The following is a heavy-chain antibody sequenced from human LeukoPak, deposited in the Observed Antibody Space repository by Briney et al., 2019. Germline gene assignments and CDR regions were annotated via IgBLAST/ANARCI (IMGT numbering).Heavy chain of an antibody. CDR1: GFTFSSYG. V-gene: IGHV3-23*01. Sequence: GGSLRLSCAASGFTFSSYGMSWVRQAPGKGLEWVSAISGSGGSTYYADSVKGRFTISRDNSKNTLYLQMNSLRAEDTAVYYCAKSPRYYYDSSGYYYIGYWGQGTLVTVSS. J-gene: IGHJ4*02. D-gene: IGHD3-22*01. CDR3: AKSPRYYYDSSGYYYIGY. CDR2: ISGSGGST.